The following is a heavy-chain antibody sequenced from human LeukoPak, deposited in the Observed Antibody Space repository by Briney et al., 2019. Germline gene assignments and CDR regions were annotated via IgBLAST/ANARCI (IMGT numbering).Heavy chain of an antibody. CDR1: GGSISSGGHY. CDR3: ARGGDGYNSESWFDP. Sequence: SETLSLTCTISGGSISSGGHYWSWIRQHPGKGLEWIEYIYYSGSTYYNPSLKSRVTISVDTSKNQFSLKLSSVTAADTAVYYCARGGDGYNSESWFDPWGQGTLVTVSS. D-gene: IGHD5-24*01. J-gene: IGHJ5*02. CDR2: IYYSGST. V-gene: IGHV4-31*03.